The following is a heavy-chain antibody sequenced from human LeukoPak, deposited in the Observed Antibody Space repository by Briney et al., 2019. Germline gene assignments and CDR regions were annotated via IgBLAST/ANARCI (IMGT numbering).Heavy chain of an antibody. CDR1: GYTFTSYD. V-gene: IGHV1-8*01. D-gene: IGHD2-2*02. CDR2: MNPNSGNT. Sequence: GESLKISCKASGYTFTSYDINWVRQATGQGLEWMGWMNPNSGNTGYAQKFQGRVTMTRNTSISTAYMELSSLRSEDTAVYYCARGGCSSTSCYIWVYYYYYGMDVWGQETTVTVSS. CDR3: ARGGCSSTSCYIWVYYYYYGMDV. J-gene: IGHJ6*02.